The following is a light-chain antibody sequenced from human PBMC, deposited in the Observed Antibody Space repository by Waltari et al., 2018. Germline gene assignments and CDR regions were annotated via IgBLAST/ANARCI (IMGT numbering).Light chain of an antibody. J-gene: IGLJ2*01. Sequence: QSVLTQPPSVSGAPGQSVTISCTGSSSNTGAGYDGHWYQQIPGPAPTVLIYPDDNRPSGVPGRFSGSKSGTSASLSVTGLHVEDEADYFCQSYDRDLNAVLFGGGTKLTVL. V-gene: IGLV1-40*01. CDR2: PDD. CDR1: SSNTGAGYD. CDR3: QSYDRDLNAVL.